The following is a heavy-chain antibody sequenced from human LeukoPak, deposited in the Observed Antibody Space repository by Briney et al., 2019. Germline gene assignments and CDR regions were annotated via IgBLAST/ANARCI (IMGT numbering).Heavy chain of an antibody. D-gene: IGHD2-2*01. CDR1: GFNFGSYG. CDR2: IWYDGSEK. J-gene: IGHJ4*02. V-gene: IGHV3-33*01. Sequence: GRSLRLSCAASGFNFGSYGMHWVRQAPDKGLEWLAVIWYDGSEKYYADSVKGRFTISRDNAKNTLYLQVSSLTVGDTALYYCVRGGCKSTSCYDFWGQGTLVTVSS. CDR3: VRGGCKSTSCYDF.